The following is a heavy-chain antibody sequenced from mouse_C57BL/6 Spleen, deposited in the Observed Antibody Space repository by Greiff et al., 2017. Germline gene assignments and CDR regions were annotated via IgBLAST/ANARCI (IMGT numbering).Heavy chain of an antibody. V-gene: IGHV1-59*01. CDR3: AGVVGAMDY. Sequence: QVQLQQPGAELVRPGTSVKLSCKASGYTFTSYWMHWVKQRPGQGLEWIGVIDPSDSYTNYNQKFKGKATLTVDTSSSTAYMQLSSLTSEDSAVYYCAGVVGAMDYWGQGTSVTVSS. CDR1: GYTFTSYW. D-gene: IGHD3-3*01. J-gene: IGHJ4*01. CDR2: IDPSDSYT.